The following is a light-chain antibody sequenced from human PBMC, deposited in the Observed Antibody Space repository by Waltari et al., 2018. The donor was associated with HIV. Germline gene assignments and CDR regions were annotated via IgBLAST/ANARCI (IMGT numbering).Light chain of an antibody. CDR3: QQRFSSPLT. CDR1: QTVTNK. J-gene: IGKJ3*01. CDR2: DAS. V-gene: IGKV1-39*01. Sequence: DIQMTQSPSSLSASVGDTVTITCRASQTVTNKVNWYQQKPGKAPKVLIYDASTLQSGVPSRFRGGGSWTDFTLTITSLQLDDFATYFCQQRFSSPLTFGPGTKVDI.